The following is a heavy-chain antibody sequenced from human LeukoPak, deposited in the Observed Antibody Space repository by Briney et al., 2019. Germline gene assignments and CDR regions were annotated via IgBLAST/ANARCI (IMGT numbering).Heavy chain of an antibody. CDR3: ARDQRYCSSSSCPWEPFDY. CDR2: ISSSGSPI. J-gene: IGHJ4*02. CDR1: GFTFSSYE. Sequence: GGSLRLSCAASGFTFSSYEMNWVRQAPGKGLEWVSYISSSGSPIYYAASVKGRFTISRDNVKNSLHLQMNNLRAEDTAVYYCARDQRYCSSSSCPWEPFDYWGQGTLVTVSS. V-gene: IGHV3-48*03. D-gene: IGHD2-2*01.